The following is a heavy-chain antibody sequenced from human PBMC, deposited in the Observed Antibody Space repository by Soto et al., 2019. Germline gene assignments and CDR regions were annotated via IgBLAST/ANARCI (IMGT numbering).Heavy chain of an antibody. CDR3: ARGLGSSGWYSPWDAFDT. CDR2: ISYDGNNK. V-gene: IGHV3-30-3*01. Sequence: PEGSLRLSCAASGFTYSTYTMHWVRQAPGKGLEWVAVISYDGNNKFYADSVKGRFTISRDSTKQTLYLQMNSLRPDDTAMYYCARGLGSSGWYSPWDAFDTWGQETMVTVSS. D-gene: IGHD6-19*01. CDR1: GFTYSTYT. J-gene: IGHJ3*02.